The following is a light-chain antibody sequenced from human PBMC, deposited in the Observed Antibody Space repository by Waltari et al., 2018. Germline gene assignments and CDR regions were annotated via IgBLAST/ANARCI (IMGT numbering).Light chain of an antibody. CDR2: DSS. Sequence: DIQMTQSPSSLSASVGDRVTISCRASQSISKYLNWYQQKPGKPPKLLIYDSSNFQRGVPSRFSGSGSETDFTLTITSLQPEDFATYFCQQSYALPRTFGQGTKVEIK. CDR3: QQSYALPRT. J-gene: IGKJ2*01. V-gene: IGKV1-39*01. CDR1: QSISKY.